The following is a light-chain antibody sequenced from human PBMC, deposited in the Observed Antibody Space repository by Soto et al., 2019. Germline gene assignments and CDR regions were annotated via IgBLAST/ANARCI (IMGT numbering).Light chain of an antibody. CDR1: QGIRIY. CDR2: AAS. Sequence: DIQMTQSPSSLSASVGDRVTITCRASQGIRIYLNWYQQKPGKAPEVMIFAASSLQSGVPSRFNGSGSGTDFTLTISSLQTEDFATYYCQQSGDTPPWPFGQGTRVEIK. CDR3: QQSGDTPPWP. J-gene: IGKJ1*01. V-gene: IGKV1-39*01.